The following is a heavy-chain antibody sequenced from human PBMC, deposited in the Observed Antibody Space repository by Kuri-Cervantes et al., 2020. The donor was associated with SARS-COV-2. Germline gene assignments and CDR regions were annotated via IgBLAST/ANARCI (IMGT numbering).Heavy chain of an antibody. D-gene: IGHD3-10*01. J-gene: IGHJ5*02. Sequence: GESLKISCAASGFTFSSYGMHWVRQAPGKGLEWVAVIWYDGSNKYYADSVKGRFTISRDNSKNTLYLQMNSLGAEDTAVYYCARVVRGVSVHWFDPWGQGTLVTVSS. CDR3: ARVVRGVSVHWFDP. V-gene: IGHV3-33*01. CDR1: GFTFSSYG. CDR2: IWYDGSNK.